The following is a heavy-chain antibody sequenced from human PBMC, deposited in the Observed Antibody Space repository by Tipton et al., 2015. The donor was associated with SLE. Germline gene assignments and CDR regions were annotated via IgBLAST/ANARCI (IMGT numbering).Heavy chain of an antibody. V-gene: IGHV4-31*11. Sequence: TLSLTCAVYGGSFSGYYWSWIRQHPGKGLEWIGYIYYSGSTYYNPSLKSRVTISVDTSKNQFSLKLSSVTAADTAVYYCARVAVAAAGLGYWGQGTLVTVSS. CDR1: GGSFSGYY. D-gene: IGHD6-13*01. CDR3: ARVAVAAAGLGY. J-gene: IGHJ4*02. CDR2: IYYSGST.